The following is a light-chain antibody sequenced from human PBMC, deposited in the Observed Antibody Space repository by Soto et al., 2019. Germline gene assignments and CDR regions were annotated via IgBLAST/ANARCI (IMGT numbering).Light chain of an antibody. CDR2: GAS. V-gene: IGKV3-20*01. Sequence: EIVLTQSPGTLSLSPGERATLSCRASQSVSSSYLAWYQQKPGQAPRLLIYGASSRATGIPDRFSGSGSGTDFTLTISRREPEDFAVYYCQQYGSPPPITFGQGTRREIK. CDR3: QQYGSPPPIT. CDR1: QSVSSSY. J-gene: IGKJ5*01.